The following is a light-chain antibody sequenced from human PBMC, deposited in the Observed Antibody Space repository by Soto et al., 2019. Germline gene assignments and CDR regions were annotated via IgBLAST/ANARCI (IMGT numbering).Light chain of an antibody. CDR2: EVR. J-gene: IGLJ2*01. CDR1: MRDIGAYNL. CDR3: SSFTSRSSLI. V-gene: IGLV2-14*01. Sequence: QSALTQPASVSGSPGQSITIFCAGTMRDIGAYNLVSWYQQHPGRAPQLIIYEVRNRPSGSSFRFSSSKSGNTASLTISGLQAEDEADYYCSSFTSRSSLIFGGGTKLTVL.